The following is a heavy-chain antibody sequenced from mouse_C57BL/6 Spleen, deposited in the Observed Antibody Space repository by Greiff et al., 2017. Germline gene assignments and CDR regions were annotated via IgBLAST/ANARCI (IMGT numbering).Heavy chain of an antibody. J-gene: IGHJ2*01. CDR1: GFSLTSYG. Sequence: QVQLQQSGPGLVQPSQSLSITCTVSGFSLTSYGVHWVRQSPGKGLEWLGVIWSGGSTDNNAAFISRLSISKDNSKSQVFFKMNSLQADDTAIYYCARNRPVCYDGYFDYWGQGTTLTVSS. CDR3: ARNRPVCYDGYFDY. V-gene: IGHV2-2*01. D-gene: IGHD2-3*01. CDR2: IWSGGST.